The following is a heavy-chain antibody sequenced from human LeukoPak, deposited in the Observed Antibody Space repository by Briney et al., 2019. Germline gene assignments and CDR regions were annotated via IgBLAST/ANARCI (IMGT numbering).Heavy chain of an antibody. D-gene: IGHD1-1*01. V-gene: IGHV3-23*01. Sequence: GGSLRLSCAASGFMYSSYAMSWVRQAPGKGLEWVSSISGSTYYADSVKGRFTISRDNSKSTMYLQMNSLRAEDTAIYYCAKVRLDSPTYYFDYWGQGTLVTVSS. CDR3: AKVRLDSPTYYFDY. J-gene: IGHJ4*02. CDR2: ISGST. CDR1: GFMYSSYA.